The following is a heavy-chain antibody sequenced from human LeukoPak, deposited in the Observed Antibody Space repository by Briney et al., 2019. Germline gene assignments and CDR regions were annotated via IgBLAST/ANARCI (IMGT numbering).Heavy chain of an antibody. V-gene: IGHV1-69*13. CDR2: IIPTFGTA. D-gene: IGHD6-19*01. CDR1: GGTFSSYA. J-gene: IGHJ4*02. Sequence: ASVKVSCKASGGTFSSYAISWVRQAPGQGLEWMGGIIPTFGTANYAQKFQGRVTITADESTSTAYMELSSLRSEDTAVYYCARDQYSSGWPYFGYWGQGTLVTVSS. CDR3: ARDQYSSGWPYFGY.